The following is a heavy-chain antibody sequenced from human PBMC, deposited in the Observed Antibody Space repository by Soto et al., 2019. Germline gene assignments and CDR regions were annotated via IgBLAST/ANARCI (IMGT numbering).Heavy chain of an antibody. CDR3: ARLDWNDVVWAAFDI. J-gene: IGHJ3*02. CDR2: IYYSGST. D-gene: IGHD1-1*01. CDR1: GGSISSYY. Sequence: QVQLQESGPGLVKPSETLSLTCTVSGGSISSYYWSWIRQPPGKGLEWIGYIYYSGSTNYNPSLKSRVTISVDTSKNQFSLKLSSVTAADTAVYYCARLDWNDVVWAAFDIWAQGTMVIVSS. V-gene: IGHV4-59*08.